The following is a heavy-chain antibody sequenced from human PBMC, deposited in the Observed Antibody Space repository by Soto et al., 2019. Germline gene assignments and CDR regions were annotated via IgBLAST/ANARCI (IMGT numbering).Heavy chain of an antibody. D-gene: IGHD3-10*01. V-gene: IGHV1-18*01. J-gene: IGHJ4*02. CDR3: ARGSPFTMVRGVTPFDY. CDR1: GYTFTSYG. Sequence: QVQLVQSGAEVKKPGASVKVSCKASGYTFTSYGISWVRQAPGQGLEWMGWISAYNGNTNYAQKLQGRVTMTTDTSTRTAYMELRRLRSDDTAVYYCARGSPFTMVRGVTPFDYWGQGTLVTVSS. CDR2: ISAYNGNT.